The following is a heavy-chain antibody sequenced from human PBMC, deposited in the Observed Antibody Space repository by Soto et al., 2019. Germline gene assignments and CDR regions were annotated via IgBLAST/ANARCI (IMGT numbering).Heavy chain of an antibody. CDR2: IYYSGST. CDR1: GGSISSGGYY. J-gene: IGHJ6*02. D-gene: IGHD3-3*01. CDR3: ARDPESQLLNDFWSGYYELGPRPYGMDG. Sequence: PSETLSLTCTVSGGSISSGGYYWSWIRQHPGKGLEWIGYIYYSGSTYYNPSLKSRVIISVDTSKHQFSMKLSSVTAADTAVYYCARDPESQLLNDFWSGYYELGPRPYGMDGWGQGTTVTVSS. V-gene: IGHV4-31*03.